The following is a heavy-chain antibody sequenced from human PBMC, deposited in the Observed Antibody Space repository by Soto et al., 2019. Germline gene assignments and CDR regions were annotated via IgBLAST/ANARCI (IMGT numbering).Heavy chain of an antibody. D-gene: IGHD2-2*01. CDR2: IIPIFGTA. CDR1: GGTFSSYA. Sequence: SVKVSCKASGGTFSSYAISWLRQAPGQGLEWMGGIIPIFGTANYAQKFQGRVTITADESTSTAYMELSSLRSEDTAVYYCASPWCSSTSCPPYYYGMDVWGQGTTVTVSS. CDR3: ASPWCSSTSCPPYYYGMDV. V-gene: IGHV1-69*13. J-gene: IGHJ6*02.